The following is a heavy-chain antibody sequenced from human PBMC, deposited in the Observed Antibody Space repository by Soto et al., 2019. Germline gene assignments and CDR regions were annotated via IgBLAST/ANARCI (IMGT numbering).Heavy chain of an antibody. Sequence: PGESLKISGKGSGYSFTSYWISWVRQMPGKGLERLGRIDPSASYTNYSPSFQGHGTIAADKSISTAYLQWSSLKASDTAIYYCARLNREFRVYWGQGTLVTVSS. V-gene: IGHV5-10-1*01. CDR1: GYSFTSYW. CDR3: ARLNREFRVY. J-gene: IGHJ4*02. CDR2: IDPSASYT. D-gene: IGHD3-10*01.